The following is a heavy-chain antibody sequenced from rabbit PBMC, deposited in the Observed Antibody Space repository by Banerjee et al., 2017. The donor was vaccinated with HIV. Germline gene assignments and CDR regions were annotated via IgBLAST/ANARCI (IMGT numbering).Heavy chain of an antibody. Sequence: QEQLMESGGGLVKPEGSLTLTCTVSGFSFSSNWICWVRQAPGKGLEWIGCIGAGSSDTTAYASWTKGRFTISKTSSTTVTLQMTSLTAADTATYFCARGPGGAGVSYAITRLDLWGQGTLVTVS. CDR1: GFSFSSNW. J-gene: IGHJ3*01. D-gene: IGHD8-1*01. CDR2: IGAGSSDTT. V-gene: IGHV1S45*01. CDR3: ARGPGGAGVSYAITRLDL.